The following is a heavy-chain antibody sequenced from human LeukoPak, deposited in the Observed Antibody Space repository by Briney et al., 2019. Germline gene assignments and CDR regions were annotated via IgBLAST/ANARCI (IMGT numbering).Heavy chain of an antibody. CDR1: GFTFRSYW. CDR2: IKQDGSEK. Sequence: GGSLRLSCAAPGFTFRSYWMSWVRQAPGKGLEWVANIKQDGSEKYYVDSVKGRFTISRDNGKKSLYLQMDSPRAEDTAVYYCARFGWSSSYHQSGHWFDPWGQGTLVIVSS. V-gene: IGHV3-7*05. J-gene: IGHJ5*02. CDR3: ARFGWSSSYHQSGHWFDP. D-gene: IGHD2-2*01.